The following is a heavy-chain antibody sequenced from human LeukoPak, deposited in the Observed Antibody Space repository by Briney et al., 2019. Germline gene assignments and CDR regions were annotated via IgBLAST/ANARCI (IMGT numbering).Heavy chain of an antibody. CDR3: AREHYYGSGLRYYYYYYMDV. CDR2: IYHSGST. J-gene: IGHJ6*03. D-gene: IGHD3-10*01. CDR1: GGSISSSSYY. V-gene: IGHV4-39*07. Sequence: SETLSLTCTVSGGSISSSSYYWGWIRQPPGKGLEWIGSIYHSGSTYYNPSLKSRVTISVDTSKNQFSLKLSSVTAADTAVYYCAREHYYGSGLRYYYYYYMDVWGTGTTVTISS.